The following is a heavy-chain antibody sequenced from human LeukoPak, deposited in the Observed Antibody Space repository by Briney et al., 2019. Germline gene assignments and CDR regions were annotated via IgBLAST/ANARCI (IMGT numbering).Heavy chain of an antibody. CDR2: ISWNSGSI. V-gene: IGHV3-9*01. J-gene: IGHJ5*02. CDR3: AKGASRDGGVSGA. Sequence: GGSLRLSCAASGFTFDDFAMHWVRQAPGQGLEWVSGISWNSGSIGYADSVKGRFTISRDNAKNSLYLQMNSLRAEDTALYYCAKGASRDGGVSGAWGQGTLVTVSS. CDR1: GFTFDDFA. D-gene: IGHD2-8*02.